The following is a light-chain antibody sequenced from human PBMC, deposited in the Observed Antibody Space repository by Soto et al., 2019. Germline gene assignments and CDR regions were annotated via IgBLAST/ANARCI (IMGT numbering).Light chain of an antibody. CDR3: QQYGRSPTT. CDR2: GAS. V-gene: IGKV3-20*01. Sequence: DIVLTQSPATLSLSPGERATLSCWASQSVSTYLAWYQQKPGQAPRFLIYGASSRATGIPDRFSGSGSGTDFTLTISRLEPEDFAVYYCQQYGRSPTTFGQGTKVDIK. CDR1: QSVSTY. J-gene: IGKJ1*01.